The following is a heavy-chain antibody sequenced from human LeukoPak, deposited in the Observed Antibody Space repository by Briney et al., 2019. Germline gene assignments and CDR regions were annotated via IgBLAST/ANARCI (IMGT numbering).Heavy chain of an antibody. CDR3: ARDEGSTYNQLDS. D-gene: IGHD1-1*01. CDR2: INGSDGTT. J-gene: IGHJ4*02. V-gene: IGHV1-2*02. Sequence: ASVKVSCKTSGYSFSDYYIHWVRQIPGQGFEWMGWINGSDGTTKFAPKFQGRVTLTRDTSISTAYMDLTNLRSDDSAIYYCARDEGSTYNQLDSWGQGTLVTVSS. CDR1: GYSFSDYY.